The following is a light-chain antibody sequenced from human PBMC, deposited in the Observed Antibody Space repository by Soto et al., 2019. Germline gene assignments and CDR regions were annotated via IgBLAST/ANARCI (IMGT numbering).Light chain of an antibody. J-gene: IGKJ1*01. Sequence: EIVLTQSPGTLSLSPGERATLSCRASQSVGSSYLAWYQQKPGQAPRLIFYGASSRATGIPDRFSGSGSGTDFTLTISRLEPEDFAVYYCQQYGSSPWTFGQGTKVDIK. CDR2: GAS. CDR1: QSVGSSY. V-gene: IGKV3-20*01. CDR3: QQYGSSPWT.